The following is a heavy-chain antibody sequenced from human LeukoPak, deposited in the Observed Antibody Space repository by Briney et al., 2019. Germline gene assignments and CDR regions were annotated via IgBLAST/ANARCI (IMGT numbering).Heavy chain of an antibody. CDR2: IRHDESNK. Sequence: GGSLRLSCAASGFTVSSNYMSWVRQAPGKGLEWVAFIRHDESNKYYADSVKGRFTISRDNSKNTLYLQMNSLRVEDTAVYYCAKGGSGWYPGFDYWGQGTLVTVSS. J-gene: IGHJ4*02. V-gene: IGHV3-30*02. D-gene: IGHD6-19*01. CDR1: GFTVSSNY. CDR3: AKGGSGWYPGFDY.